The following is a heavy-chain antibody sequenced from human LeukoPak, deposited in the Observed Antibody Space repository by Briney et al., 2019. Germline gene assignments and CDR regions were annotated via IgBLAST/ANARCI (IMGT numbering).Heavy chain of an antibody. Sequence: GGSLRLSCAASGFTFSSYAMSWVRQAPGKGLEWVSAISGSGGSTYYADSVKGRFTISRDNSKNTLYLQMNSLRAEDTAVYYCARDQEVRYFDWLRYYYYYYMDVWGKGTTVTISS. CDR2: ISGSGGST. CDR3: ARDQEVRYFDWLRYYYYYYMDV. CDR1: GFTFSSYA. J-gene: IGHJ6*03. D-gene: IGHD3-9*01. V-gene: IGHV3-23*01.